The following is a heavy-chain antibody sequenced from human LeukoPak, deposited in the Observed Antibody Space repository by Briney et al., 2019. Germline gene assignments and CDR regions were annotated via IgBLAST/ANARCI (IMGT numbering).Heavy chain of an antibody. CDR1: VFTFSNYA. CDR3: AKSGFYCSTSSCLLDV. Sequence: GGSLRLSCAASVFTFSNYAMNWVRLATRRGLEWVSAISGSGGSTYYADSVKGRFTISRDNSKNTLYPQMNSLRAEDTAVYYCAKSGFYCSTSSCLLDVWGQGTTVTVSS. V-gene: IGHV3-23*01. CDR2: ISGSGGST. J-gene: IGHJ6*02. D-gene: IGHD2-2*01.